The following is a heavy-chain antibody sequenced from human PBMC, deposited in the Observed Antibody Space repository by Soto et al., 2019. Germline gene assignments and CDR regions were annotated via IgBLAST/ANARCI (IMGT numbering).Heavy chain of an antibody. V-gene: IGHV3-23*01. J-gene: IGHJ4*02. CDR1: GFTFSSYA. D-gene: IGHD6-19*01. CDR3: AKLFVGILAGTPLDY. Sequence: GGSLRLSCAASGFTFSSYAMSWVRQAPGKGLEWVSAISGSGGSTYYADSVKGRFTISRDNSKNTLYLQMNSLRAEDTAVYYCAKLFVGILAGTPLDYWGQGTLVTVSS. CDR2: ISGSGGST.